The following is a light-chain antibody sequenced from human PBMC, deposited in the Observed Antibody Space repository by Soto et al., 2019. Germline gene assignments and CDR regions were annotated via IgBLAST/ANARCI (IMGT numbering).Light chain of an antibody. CDR3: QQYKSYSPYT. Sequence: DIRMTQSPSTLSASLGDRVTITCRASESISRWLVWYQQKPGKAPKLLIYRASTLENGVPSRISGSGSGTDFTLTISNLQPDDFASYYCQQYKSYSPYTFGQGTKLEIK. J-gene: IGKJ2*01. CDR2: RAS. CDR1: ESISRW. V-gene: IGKV1-5*03.